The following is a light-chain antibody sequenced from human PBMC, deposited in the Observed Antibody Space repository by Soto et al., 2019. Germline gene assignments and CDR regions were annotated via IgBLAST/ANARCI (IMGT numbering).Light chain of an antibody. V-gene: IGKV2-28*01. CDR2: LGS. CDR1: QSLLHSNGYNY. Sequence: DIVMTQSPFSLPVTPGEPASLSCRSSQSLLHSNGYNYLDWYLQRPGQSPXLLIYLGSNRASGVPDRFSGSGSGTDFTLKIRRVEAEDVGVDYCMQALQTITFGQGTRLEIK. CDR3: MQALQTIT. J-gene: IGKJ5*01.